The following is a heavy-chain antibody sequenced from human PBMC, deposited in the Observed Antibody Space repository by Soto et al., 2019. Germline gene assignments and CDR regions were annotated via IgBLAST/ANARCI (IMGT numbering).Heavy chain of an antibody. CDR3: ARRATINLYYGMDV. D-gene: IGHD5-12*01. Sequence: ASVKVSCKASGYTFTSYGISWVRQAPGQGLEWMGWISAYNGNTNYAQKLQGRVTMTTDTSTSTAYMELRSLRSDDTAVYYCARRATINLYYGMDVWGQGTTVTVSS. CDR1: GYTFTSYG. J-gene: IGHJ6*02. V-gene: IGHV1-18*01. CDR2: ISAYNGNT.